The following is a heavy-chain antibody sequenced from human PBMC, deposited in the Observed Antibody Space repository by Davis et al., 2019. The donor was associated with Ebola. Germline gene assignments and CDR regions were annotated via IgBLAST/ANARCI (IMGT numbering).Heavy chain of an antibody. J-gene: IGHJ6*02. CDR3: ARDPTRTYYDFWSGSSDYYYGMDV. D-gene: IGHD3-3*01. Sequence: GESLKISCAASGFTFSTYSMNWVRQAPGKGLEWVSSISSSSSYRYYADAVKGRFTISRDNAKNSLYLQMNSLRAEDTAVYYCARDPTRTYYDFWSGSSDYYYGMDVWGQGTTVTVSS. CDR2: ISSSSSYR. CDR1: GFTFSTYS. V-gene: IGHV3-21*01.